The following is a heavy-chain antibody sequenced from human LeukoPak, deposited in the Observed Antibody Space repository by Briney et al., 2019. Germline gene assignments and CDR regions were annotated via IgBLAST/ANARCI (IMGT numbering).Heavy chain of an antibody. V-gene: IGHV1-2*02. Sequence: GASVKVSCTASGYTFTGYYMHWVRQAPGQGLEWMGWINPNSGGTNYAQKFRGRVTMTSDTSTSTAYMELSGRRSDDTAVYYCARDHHDYGGIGLLCWGQGTLVTVSS. J-gene: IGHJ4*02. CDR3: ARDHHDYGGIGLLC. D-gene: IGHD4-23*01. CDR2: INPNSGGT. CDR1: GYTFTGYY.